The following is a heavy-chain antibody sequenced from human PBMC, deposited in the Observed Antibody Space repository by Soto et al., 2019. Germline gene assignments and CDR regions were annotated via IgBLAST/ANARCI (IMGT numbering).Heavy chain of an antibody. CDR1: GYTFTGYY. CDR3: ASSPSHSSSWYFDY. CDR2: INPNSGGT. J-gene: IGHJ4*02. Sequence: ASVKVSCKASGYTFTGYYMHWVRQAPGQGLEWMGWINPNSGGTNYAQKFQGWVTMTRDTSISTAYMELSRLRSDDTAVYYCASSPSHSSSWYFDYWGQGTLVTVSS. D-gene: IGHD6-13*01. V-gene: IGHV1-2*04.